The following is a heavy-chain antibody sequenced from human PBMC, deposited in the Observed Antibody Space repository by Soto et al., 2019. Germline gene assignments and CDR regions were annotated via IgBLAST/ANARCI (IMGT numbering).Heavy chain of an antibody. Sequence: SLRLSCAASGFTFDDYAMHWVRQAPGKGLEWVSGISWNSGSIGYADSVKGRFTISRDNAKNSLYLQMNSLSAEDTAVYYCARDNRYSNYFGMDVWGQGTTVTVSS. V-gene: IGHV3-9*01. CDR3: ARDNRYSNYFGMDV. D-gene: IGHD4-4*01. J-gene: IGHJ6*02. CDR2: ISWNSGSI. CDR1: GFTFDDYA.